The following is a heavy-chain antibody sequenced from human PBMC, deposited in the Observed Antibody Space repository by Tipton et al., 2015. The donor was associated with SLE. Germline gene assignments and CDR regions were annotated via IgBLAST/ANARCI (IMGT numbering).Heavy chain of an antibody. CDR1: GGSISSYY. J-gene: IGHJ3*02. V-gene: IGHV4-59*01. CDR2: IYYSGST. D-gene: IGHD7-27*01. Sequence: TLSLTCTVSGGSISSYYWSWIRQPPGKGLEWIGYIYYSGSTNYNPSLKGRVTISVDTSKNQFSLKPSSVTAADTAVYYCARGGTGGDAFDIWGQGTMVTVSS. CDR3: ARGGTGGDAFDI.